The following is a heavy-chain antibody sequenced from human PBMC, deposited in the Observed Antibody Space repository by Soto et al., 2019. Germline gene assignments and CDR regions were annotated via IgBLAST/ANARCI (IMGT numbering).Heavy chain of an antibody. CDR2: INPNSGGT. D-gene: IGHD6-19*01. CDR3: ARPGAVAARVYYNGMDV. CDR1: GYTFTGYY. J-gene: IGHJ6*02. Sequence: QGQLVQSGAEVKKPGASVQVSCKASGYTFTGYYIHWVRQAPGQGLEWKGWINPNSGGTNYAQKVQGRVTMTRDTSISTTYKELSRLRSDDTGVYYCARPGAVAARVYYNGMDVWGQGTPVTVSS. V-gene: IGHV1-2*02.